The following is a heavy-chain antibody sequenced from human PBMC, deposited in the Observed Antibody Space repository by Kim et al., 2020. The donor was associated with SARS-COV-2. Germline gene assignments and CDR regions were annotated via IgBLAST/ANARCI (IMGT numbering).Heavy chain of an antibody. Sequence: YIDAVKGRVNVSRDDSKDRMFLQMNNLRGEDTAVYYCARDRPGTYLDYWGQGTLVTVSS. CDR3: ARDRPGTYLDY. J-gene: IGHJ4*02. V-gene: IGHV3-53*01. D-gene: IGHD1-1*01.